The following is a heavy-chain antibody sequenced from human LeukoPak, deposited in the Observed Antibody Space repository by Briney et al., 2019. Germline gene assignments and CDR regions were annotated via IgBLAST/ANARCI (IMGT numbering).Heavy chain of an antibody. CDR2: ISSSGSAI. Sequence: GGSLRLSCAASGFPLSSYSINWVRQAPRKGLEWVSYISSSGSAIYYVDSVKGRFTVSRDNAKNSLFLQMNSPRAEDTAVYYCVRVKGSYFDYWGQGALVTVSS. J-gene: IGHJ4*02. CDR3: VRVKGSYFDY. D-gene: IGHD2-15*01. V-gene: IGHV3-48*01. CDR1: GFPLSSYS.